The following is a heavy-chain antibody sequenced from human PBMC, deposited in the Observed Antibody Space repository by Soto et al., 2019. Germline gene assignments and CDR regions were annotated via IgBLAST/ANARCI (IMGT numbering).Heavy chain of an antibody. D-gene: IGHD2-21*01. Sequence: SSETLSLTCIVSGGSISSGGYYWSWVRQHPGTGLEWIGYIYYSGSTSYSPSLESRVTISLDTSKNHFSLTLNSVTAADTAVYYCARGIVVVNNAQLYYYGIDVWGQGTTVTVSS. CDR3: ARGIVVVNNAQLYYYGIDV. CDR1: GGSISSGGYY. CDR2: IYYSGST. V-gene: IGHV4-31*03. J-gene: IGHJ6*02.